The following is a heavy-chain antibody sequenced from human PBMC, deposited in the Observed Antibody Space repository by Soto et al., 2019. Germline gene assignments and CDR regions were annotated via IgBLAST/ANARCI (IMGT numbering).Heavy chain of an antibody. CDR3: ATLDVAAAGPRLFDY. J-gene: IGHJ4*02. CDR2: FDPEDGET. Sequence: ASVQVSCQVSGYTLTELSMHWVRQAPGKGLEWMGGFDPEDGETIYAQKFQGRVTMTEDTSTDTAYMELSSLRSEDTAVYYCATLDVAAAGPRLFDYWGQGTLVTVSS. D-gene: IGHD6-13*01. V-gene: IGHV1-24*01. CDR1: GYTLTELS.